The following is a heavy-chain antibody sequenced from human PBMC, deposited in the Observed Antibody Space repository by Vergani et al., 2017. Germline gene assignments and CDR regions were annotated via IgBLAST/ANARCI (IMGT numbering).Heavy chain of an antibody. CDR2: IYPGDSDT. V-gene: IGHV5-51*01. D-gene: IGHD1-26*01. CDR3: ARHGLGSLYYYCYYMDV. J-gene: IGHJ6*03. CDR1: GYSFTSYW. Sequence: EVQLVQSGAEVKKPGESLKIFCKGSGYSFTSYWIGWVRQMPGKGLEWMGIIYPGDSDTRYSPSFQGQVTISADKSISTAYLQWSSLKASDTAMYYYARHGLGSLYYYCYYMDVWGKGTTVTVSS.